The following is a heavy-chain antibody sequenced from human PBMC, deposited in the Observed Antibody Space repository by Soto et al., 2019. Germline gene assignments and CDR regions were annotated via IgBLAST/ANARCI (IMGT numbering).Heavy chain of an antibody. D-gene: IGHD2-15*01. CDR2: IVPTLGIG. J-gene: IGHJ3*02. V-gene: IGHV1-69*02. Sequence: QVQLVQSGAEVKKPGSSVKVSCKASGGTFNYYTFSWVRQAPGQGLEWMGRIVPTLGIGQVAQEFQGRVTITADKSTSTAYMEVTSLRSEDTALYYCARGMVVVAARDSGAFDIWGQGTMVSVSS. CDR1: GGTFNYYT. CDR3: ARGMVVVAARDSGAFDI.